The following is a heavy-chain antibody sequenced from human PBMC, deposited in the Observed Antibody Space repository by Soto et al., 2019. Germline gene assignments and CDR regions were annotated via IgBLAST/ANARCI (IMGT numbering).Heavy chain of an antibody. CDR2: VHHSWGS. V-gene: IGHV4-59*08. D-gene: IGHD3-10*01. J-gene: IGHJ6*02. CDR1: GGSISSYY. Sequence: QVQLQESGPGLVKPSETMSLSCTVSGGSISSYYWSWFRQSPGKRMEWIGYVHHSWGSSYNPSLQGRVAISLETSKSQFSLKVTSVTATDTAVYYCARQGFGPLHGLVDVWGQGTTVTVSS. CDR3: ARQGFGPLHGLVDV.